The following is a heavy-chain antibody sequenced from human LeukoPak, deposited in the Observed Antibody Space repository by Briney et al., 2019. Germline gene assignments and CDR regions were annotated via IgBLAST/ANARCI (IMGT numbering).Heavy chain of an antibody. CDR2: ISSSGSTI. CDR3: ASVSGADSSGYYDWFDP. V-gene: IGHV3-11*01. J-gene: IGHJ5*02. Sequence: GGSLRLSCAASGFTFSDYYGRWIRQAPGKGLEWVSYISSSGSTIYYADSVKGRFTISRDNAKNSLYLQMNSLRAEDTAVYYCASVSGADSSGYYDWFDPWGQGTLVTVSS. D-gene: IGHD3-22*01. CDR1: GFTFSDYY.